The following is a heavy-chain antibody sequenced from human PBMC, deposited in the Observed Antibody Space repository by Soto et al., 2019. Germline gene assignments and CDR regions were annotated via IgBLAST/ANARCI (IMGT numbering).Heavy chain of an antibody. CDR2: LSPSGGST. Sequence: PGGSLRLSCAASGFIFSGYAMSWVRQAPGKGLEWVSSLSPSGGSTHYIESVKGRFTISRDNSEDILYLLVSNLRAEDTALYYCARKYSDSAPAFDYWGQGTLVTVSS. CDR1: GFIFSGYA. V-gene: IGHV3-23*01. CDR3: ARKYSDSAPAFDY. D-gene: IGHD4-17*01. J-gene: IGHJ4*02.